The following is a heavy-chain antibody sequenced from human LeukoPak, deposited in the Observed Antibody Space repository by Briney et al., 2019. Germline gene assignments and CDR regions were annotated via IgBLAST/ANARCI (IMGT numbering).Heavy chain of an antibody. D-gene: IGHD4-11*01. V-gene: IGHV3-33*01. Sequence: GGSLRLSCAASGFTFSSYGMHWVRQAPGKGLEWVAVIWYDGSNKYYADSVKGRFTISRDNSKNTLYLQMNSLRAEDTAVYYCARDLVYSNSHSWFDYWGQGTLVTVSS. CDR1: GFTFSSYG. CDR2: IWYDGSNK. CDR3: ARDLVYSNSHSWFDY. J-gene: IGHJ4*02.